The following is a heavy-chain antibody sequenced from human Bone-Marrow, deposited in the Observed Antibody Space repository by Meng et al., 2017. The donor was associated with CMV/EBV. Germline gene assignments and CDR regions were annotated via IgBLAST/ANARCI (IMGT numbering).Heavy chain of an antibody. CDR3: ARDGLKLGYCSSTSCQYYYYYYGMDV. V-gene: IGHV3-21*01. J-gene: IGHJ6*02. CDR2: ISSSSYI. D-gene: IGHD2-2*01. CDR1: GFTFSSYS. Sequence: GGSLRLSCAASGFTFSSYSMNWVRQAPGKGLEWVSSISSSSYIYYADSVKGRFTISRDNAKNSLYLQMNSLRAEDTAVYYCARDGLKLGYCSSTSCQYYYYYYGMDVWGQGTTVTVSS.